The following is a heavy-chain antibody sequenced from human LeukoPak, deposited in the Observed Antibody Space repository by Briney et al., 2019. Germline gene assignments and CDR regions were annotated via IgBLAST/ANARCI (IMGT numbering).Heavy chain of an antibody. D-gene: IGHD4-23*01. CDR2: MNPNTGQT. V-gene: IGHV1-8*01. CDR1: GYTFTSYD. Sequence: ASVKVSCKASGYTFTSYDLNWVRQATGLGLEWVGWMNPNTGQTGFAQNFQGRVTMTRDTSIGTAYMELSSLRFEDTAVYYCARDSGANSGWFDPWGQGTPVTVSS. J-gene: IGHJ5*02. CDR3: ARDSGANSGWFDP.